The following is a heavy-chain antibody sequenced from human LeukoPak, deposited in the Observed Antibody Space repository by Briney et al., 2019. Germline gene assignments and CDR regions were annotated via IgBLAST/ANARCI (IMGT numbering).Heavy chain of an antibody. D-gene: IGHD6-19*01. V-gene: IGHV1-8*01. J-gene: IGHJ5*02. CDR3: GEGRGSGHKGNWFGP. Sequence: ASVKVSCKASGYTFTTYDINWVRQATGQGLEWMGWMNPNSGNTGYTQKFQGRVTMTRNTSISTAYMELSSLRSEDTAVYYCGEGRGSGHKGNWFGPWGQGTLVTVSS. CDR2: MNPNSGNT. CDR1: GYTFTTYD.